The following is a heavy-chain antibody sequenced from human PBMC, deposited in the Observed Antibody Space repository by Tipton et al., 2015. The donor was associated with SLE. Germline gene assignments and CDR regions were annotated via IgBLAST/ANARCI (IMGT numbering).Heavy chain of an antibody. Sequence: QLVQSGAEVKMPGASVKVSCKASGYTFTTYGISWVRQAPGQGLEWMGRIIPILGIANYAQKFQGRVTITADKSTSTAYMELSSLRSEDTAVYYCARDGHYGDSAFYWGQGTLVTVSS. J-gene: IGHJ4*02. V-gene: IGHV1-69*09. D-gene: IGHD4-17*01. CDR3: ARDGHYGDSAFY. CDR2: IIPILGIA. CDR1: GYTFTTYG.